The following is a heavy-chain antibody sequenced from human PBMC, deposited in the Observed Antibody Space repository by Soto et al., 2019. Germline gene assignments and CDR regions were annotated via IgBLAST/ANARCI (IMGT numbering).Heavy chain of an antibody. Sequence: QVQLVESGGGVVQPGRSLRLSCAASGFTFSSYAMHWVRQAPGKGLEWVAVISYDGSNKYYADSVKGRFTISRDNSKNTLYLQMNSLRAEDTAVYYCARGYYDSSGYPSDAFDIWGQGTMVTVSS. J-gene: IGHJ3*02. D-gene: IGHD3-22*01. CDR1: GFTFSSYA. CDR2: ISYDGSNK. CDR3: ARGYYDSSGYPSDAFDI. V-gene: IGHV3-30-3*01.